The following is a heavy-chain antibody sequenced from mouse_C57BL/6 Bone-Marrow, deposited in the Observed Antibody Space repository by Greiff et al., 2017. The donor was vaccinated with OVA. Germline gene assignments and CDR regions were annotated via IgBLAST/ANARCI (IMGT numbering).Heavy chain of an antibody. D-gene: IGHD2-1*01. J-gene: IGHJ2*01. CDR2: IYPGSGST. CDR3: ARGHGNFDY. Sequence: QVQLKQSGAELVKPGASVKMSCKASGYTFTSYWITWVKQRPGQGLEWIGDIYPGSGSTNYNEKFKSKATLTVDTSSSTAYMQLSSLTSEDSAVYYCARGHGNFDYWGQGTTLTVSS. V-gene: IGHV1-55*01. CDR1: GYTFTSYW.